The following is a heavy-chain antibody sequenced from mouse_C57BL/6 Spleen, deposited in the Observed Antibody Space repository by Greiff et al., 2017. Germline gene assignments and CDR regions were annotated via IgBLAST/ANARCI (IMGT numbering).Heavy chain of an antibody. V-gene: IGHV7-3*01. Sequence: EVKLVESGGGLVQPGGSLSLSCAASGFTFTDYYMSWVRQPPGRALEWLGFIRNKANGYTTEYSASVKGRFTISRDNSQSILYLQMNALKAEDSATYCCARYRLRYDFDYWGQGTTLTVSS. CDR3: ARYRLRYDFDY. CDR2: IRNKANGYTT. CDR1: GFTFTDYY. J-gene: IGHJ2*01. D-gene: IGHD1-1*01.